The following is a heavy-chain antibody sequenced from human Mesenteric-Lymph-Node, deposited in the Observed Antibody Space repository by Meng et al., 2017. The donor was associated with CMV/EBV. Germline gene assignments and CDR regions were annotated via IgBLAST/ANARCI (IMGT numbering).Heavy chain of an antibody. V-gene: IGHV4-34*01. Sequence: QEHLHQGVACRLKPTETLAVTCAAYGWSFSGYYWNWIRQSPEKGLEWIGEINHSRSNTYNPTFTSRIIISVDTSTNQISLNMSSVTTADTAVYYCARGSSNEILTGYFDYWGQGALVTVSS. CDR1: GWSFSGYY. J-gene: IGHJ4*02. CDR3: ARGSSNEILTGYFDY. CDR2: INHSRSN. D-gene: IGHD3-9*01.